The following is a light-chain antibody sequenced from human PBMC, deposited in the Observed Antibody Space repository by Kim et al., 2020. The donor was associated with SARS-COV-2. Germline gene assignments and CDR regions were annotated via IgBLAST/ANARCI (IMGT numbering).Light chain of an antibody. CDR2: AAS. Sequence: AATGERVTITCRASQGSSSYLAWYQQKPGKAHKLLIYAASTLQSGVPSRFSGSGSGTDFTLTISCLQSEDIATYYCKQYYSYPRTFGQGTKVDIK. J-gene: IGKJ1*01. V-gene: IGKV1-8*01. CDR1: QGSSSY. CDR3: KQYYSYPRT.